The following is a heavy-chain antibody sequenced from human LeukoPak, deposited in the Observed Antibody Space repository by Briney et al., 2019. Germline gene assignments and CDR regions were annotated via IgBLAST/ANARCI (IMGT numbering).Heavy chain of an antibody. Sequence: TLSLTCSVSGGSISSGDYYWSWIRQHPGEGLEWIGYIHYSGSTYYNPSLKSRIIISVDTSKNQLYLKMTSVTAADTAVYFCERIVSDCGGVRCYKGYLDYWGQGSLVTVTS. V-gene: IGHV4-31*03. CDR2: IHYSGST. CDR1: GGSISSGDYY. D-gene: IGHD2-21*01. CDR3: ERIVSDCGGVRCYKGYLDY. J-gene: IGHJ4*02.